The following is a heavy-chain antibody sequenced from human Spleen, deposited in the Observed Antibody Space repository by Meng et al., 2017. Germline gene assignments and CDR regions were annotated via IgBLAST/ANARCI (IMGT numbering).Heavy chain of an antibody. D-gene: IGHD6-19*01. V-gene: IGHV3-30*04. CDR3: ARGPITVAGTLDY. CDR2: ISFDGSNK. J-gene: IGHJ4*02. CDR1: GFTFSSYA. Sequence: GESLKISCAASGFTFSSYAMHWVRQAPGEGLEWVTLISFDGSNKYYADSVKGRFTISRDNSKNTLYLQMNSLRAEDTAVYYCARGPITVAGTLDYWGQGTLVTVSS.